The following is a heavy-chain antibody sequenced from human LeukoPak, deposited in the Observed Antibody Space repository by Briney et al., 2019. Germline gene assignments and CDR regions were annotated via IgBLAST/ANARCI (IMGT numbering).Heavy chain of an antibody. CDR2: IYTSGST. CDR1: DGSISSGSYY. J-gene: IGHJ3*02. CDR3: ARPRGQGNDAFDI. V-gene: IGHV4-61*02. Sequence: SETLSLTCTVSDGSISSGSYYWSWIRQPAGKGLEWIGRIYTSGSTNYNPSLKSRVTISVDTSKNQFSLKLSSVTAADTAVYYCARPRGQGNDAFDIWGQGTMVTVSS.